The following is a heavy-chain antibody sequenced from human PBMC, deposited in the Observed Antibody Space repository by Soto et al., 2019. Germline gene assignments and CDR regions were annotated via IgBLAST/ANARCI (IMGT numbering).Heavy chain of an antibody. CDR2: IIPIFGTA. CDR3: ARSITMVRGVMAY. J-gene: IGHJ4*02. V-gene: IGHV1-69*13. Sequence: SVKVSCKASGGTFSSYAISWVRQAHGQGLEWMGGIIPIFGTANYAQKFQGRVTITADESTSTAYMELSSLRSEDTAVYYCARSITMVRGVMAYWGQGTLVTVSS. D-gene: IGHD3-10*01. CDR1: GGTFSSYA.